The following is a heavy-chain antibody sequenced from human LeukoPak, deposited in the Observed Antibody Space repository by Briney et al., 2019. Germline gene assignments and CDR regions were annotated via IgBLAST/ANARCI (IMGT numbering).Heavy chain of an antibody. Sequence: SETLSLTCTVSGGSISSYYWSWIRQPAGEGLEWIGRIYTSGSTNYNPSLKSRVTMSVDTSKNQFSLKLSSVTAADTAVYYCARSYSNNWYAGFDPWGQGTLVTVSS. D-gene: IGHD6-13*01. J-gene: IGHJ5*02. CDR1: GGSISSYY. CDR3: ARSYSNNWYAGFDP. V-gene: IGHV4-4*07. CDR2: IYTSGST.